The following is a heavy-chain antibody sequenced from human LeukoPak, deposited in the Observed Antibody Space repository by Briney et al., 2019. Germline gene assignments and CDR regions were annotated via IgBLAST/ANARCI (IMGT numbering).Heavy chain of an antibody. V-gene: IGHV1-58*01. CDR2: IVVGSGNT. D-gene: IGHD1-1*01. J-gene: IGHJ4*02. CDR1: GFTFTSSA. Sequence: ASVKVSCKASGFTFTSSAVQWVRQARGQRLEWIGWIVVGSGNTNYAQKFQERVTITRDMSTSTAYMELSSLRSEDTAVYYCAAYGGGTTGTTAPLELWGQGTLVTVSS. CDR3: AAYGGGTTGTTAPLEL.